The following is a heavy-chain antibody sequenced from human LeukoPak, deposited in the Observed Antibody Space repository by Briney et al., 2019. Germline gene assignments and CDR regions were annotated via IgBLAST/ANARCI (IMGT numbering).Heavy chain of an antibody. CDR2: ISSSGSTI. CDR1: GFTFSSYE. CDR3: AELGITMIGGV. V-gene: IGHV3-48*03. D-gene: IGHD3-10*02. Sequence: GGSLRLSCAASGFTFSSYEMNWVRQAPGKGLEWVSYISSSGSTIYYADPVKGRFTISRDNDKNSLYLQMNSLRAEDTAVYYCAELGITMIGGVWGKGTTVTISS. J-gene: IGHJ6*04.